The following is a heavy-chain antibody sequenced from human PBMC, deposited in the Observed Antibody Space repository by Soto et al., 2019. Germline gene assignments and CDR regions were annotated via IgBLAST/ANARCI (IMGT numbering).Heavy chain of an antibody. CDR1: GGSVSSGSYY. V-gene: IGHV4-61*01. D-gene: IGHD3-10*01. CDR3: ARTGSRDY. J-gene: IGHJ4*02. CDR2: IYYSGST. Sequence: PSVTLSLTCTVSGGSVSSGSYYWSWIRQPPGKGLEWIGYIYYSGSTNYNPSLKSRVTISVDTSKNQFSLKLSSVTAADTAVYYCARTGSRDYWGRGTLVTVSS.